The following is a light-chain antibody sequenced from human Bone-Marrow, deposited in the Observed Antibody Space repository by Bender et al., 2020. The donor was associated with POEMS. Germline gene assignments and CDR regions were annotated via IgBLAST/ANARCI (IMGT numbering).Light chain of an antibody. J-gene: IGLJ2*01. CDR3: CSHAGSYVV. CDR2: SDN. CDR1: NSNIGTNA. Sequence: QSVLTQPPSASGTPGQRVTISCSGSNSNIGTNAVNWYQQFPGTAPKLLIYSDNQRPSGVPDRFSGSKSGNTASLTISGLQAEDEADYYCCSHAGSYVVFGGGTKLTVL. V-gene: IGLV1-44*01.